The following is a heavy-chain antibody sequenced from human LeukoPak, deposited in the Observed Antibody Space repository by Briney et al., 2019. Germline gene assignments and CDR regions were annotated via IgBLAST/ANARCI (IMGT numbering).Heavy chain of an antibody. CDR2: IWSHTTNK. Sequence: GGSLRLSCAASGFTFSTYAMHWVRQAPGKGLEWVAVIWSHTTNKYYADSVKGRFTISRDNSKNTLYLQMSSLRAEDTAMYYCARDQLTTVTNFHFDYWGQGTLVTVSS. J-gene: IGHJ4*02. D-gene: IGHD4-17*01. CDR3: ARDQLTTVTNFHFDY. V-gene: IGHV3-33*01. CDR1: GFTFSTYA.